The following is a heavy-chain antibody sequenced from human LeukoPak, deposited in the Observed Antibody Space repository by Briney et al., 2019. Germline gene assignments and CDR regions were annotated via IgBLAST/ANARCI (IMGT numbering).Heavy chain of an antibody. CDR1: GFIFSKAW. J-gene: IGHJ4*02. Sequence: PGGPLRLSCAASGFIFSKAWVTWVRQAPGKGLEWVGRSKSKTDDGTTDYGAPVKGRFSISRDDSKNTLYLQMNSLKIEDTAVYYCATDGYCSGGSCYSYDNWGQGTLVTVSS. CDR3: ATDGYCSGGSCYSYDN. V-gene: IGHV3-15*01. CDR2: SKSKTDDGTT. D-gene: IGHD2-15*01.